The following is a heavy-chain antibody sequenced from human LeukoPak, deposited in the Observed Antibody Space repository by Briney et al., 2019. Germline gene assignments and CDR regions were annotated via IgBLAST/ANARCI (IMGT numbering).Heavy chain of an antibody. CDR2: ISGSGGST. CDR1: GFTFSSYG. D-gene: IGHD6-19*01. J-gene: IGHJ4*02. CDR3: AKGGYSSGWDTLGY. V-gene: IGHV3-23*01. Sequence: PGGSLTLSCAASGFTFSSYGMSWVRQAPGKGLEWVSAISGSGGSTYYADSVKGRFTIPRDNSKNTLYLQMNSLRAEDTAVYYCAKGGYSSGWDTLGYWGQGTLVTVSS.